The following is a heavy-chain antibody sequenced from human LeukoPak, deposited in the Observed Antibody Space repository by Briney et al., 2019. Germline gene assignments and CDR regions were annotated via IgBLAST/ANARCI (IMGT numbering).Heavy chain of an antibody. Sequence: ASVKVSCEGSGYTFTSYSISWVRQAPGKGVEWMGWISAYNGNTNYAQQLQGRFTMTTDTSTSTAYMELRSLRSDDTAVYYRARDTTPYDSSGYYYIYWGQGTLVTVSS. J-gene: IGHJ4*02. CDR2: ISAYNGNT. CDR3: ARDTTPYDSSGYYYIY. D-gene: IGHD3-22*01. V-gene: IGHV1-18*01. CDR1: GYTFTSYS.